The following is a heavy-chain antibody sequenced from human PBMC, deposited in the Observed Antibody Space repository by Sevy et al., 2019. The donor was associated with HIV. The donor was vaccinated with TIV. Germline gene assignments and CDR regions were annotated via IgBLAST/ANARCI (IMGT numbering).Heavy chain of an antibody. J-gene: IGHJ4*02. CDR3: ARGDYYGSLYYFDY. V-gene: IGHV3-21*01. CDR1: GFTFSNYF. D-gene: IGHD3-10*01. Sequence: GGSLRLSCAASGFTFSNYFINWVRQAPGKGLEWVSSISSGSSYIFYADSVKRRSTISRDNAKNSLYLHMNSLRAEDTAVYYWARGDYYGSLYYFDYSGPGTLVTVSS. CDR2: ISSGSSYI.